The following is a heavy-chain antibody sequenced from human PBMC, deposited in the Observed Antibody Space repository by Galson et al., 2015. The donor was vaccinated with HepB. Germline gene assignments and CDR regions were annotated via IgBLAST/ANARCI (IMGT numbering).Heavy chain of an antibody. V-gene: IGHV3-21*01. D-gene: IGHD6-13*01. J-gene: IGHJ5*02. CDR3: ASRSGQQLGNGNWFDP. Sequence: SLRLSCAASGFTLSSYSMNWVRQAPGKGLEWVSSISSSSTYIYYADSVKGRFTISRDNAKNSLYLQMNSLRVEDTAVYYCASRSGQQLGNGNWFDPWGQGTLVTVSS. CDR1: GFTLSSYS. CDR2: ISSSSTYI.